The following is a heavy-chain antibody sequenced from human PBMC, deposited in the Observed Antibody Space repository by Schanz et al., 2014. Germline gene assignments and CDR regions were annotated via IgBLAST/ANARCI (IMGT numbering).Heavy chain of an antibody. J-gene: IGHJ4*02. CDR3: AKGLGTRSNNFDY. D-gene: IGHD6-13*01. Sequence: EVQLVESGGGLVQPGGSLRLSCAASGFTFSIYWMTWVRQAPGKGLEWVANIKQDGSEKYYVDSVKGRFTISRDNSKNTLYLQINSLRTEDTAVFYCAKGLGTRSNNFDYWGQGTLVTVSS. V-gene: IGHV3-7*01. CDR1: GFTFSIYW. CDR2: IKQDGSEK.